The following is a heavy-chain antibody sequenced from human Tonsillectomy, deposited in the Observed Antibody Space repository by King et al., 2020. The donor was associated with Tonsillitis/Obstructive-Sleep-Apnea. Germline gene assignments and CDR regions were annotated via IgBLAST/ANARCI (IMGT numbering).Heavy chain of an antibody. CDR1: GYTFTGYY. D-gene: IGHD1-26*01. V-gene: IGHV1-2*02. Sequence: VQLVESGAEVKKPGASVKVSCKASGYTFTGYYMHWVRQAPGQGLEWMGWINPNSGGTNYAQKFQGRVTMTRATSISTAYMELSRLRSDDTAVSYCARPRWGSRLGAFDIWGQGTMVTVSS. CDR3: ARPRWGSRLGAFDI. CDR2: INPNSGGT. J-gene: IGHJ3*02.